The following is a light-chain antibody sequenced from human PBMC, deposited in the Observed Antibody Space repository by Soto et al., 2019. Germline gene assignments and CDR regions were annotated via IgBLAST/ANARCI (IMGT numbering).Light chain of an antibody. CDR2: QVT. CDR1: SSDLAIYNY. CDR3: SSYTDSSNYV. V-gene: IGLV2-14*01. J-gene: IGLJ1*01. Sequence: QSVLTQPASVSGSPGQSITISCTGTSSDLAIYNYVSWYQQQPGKAPKLMIYQVTNRPSGVSNRFSGSRSGNTASLTISGLQAEDEADYYCSSYTDSSNYVFGTGTKLTAL.